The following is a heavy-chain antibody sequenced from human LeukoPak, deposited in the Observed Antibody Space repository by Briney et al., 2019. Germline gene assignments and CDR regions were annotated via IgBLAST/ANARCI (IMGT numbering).Heavy chain of an antibody. V-gene: IGHV4-59*01. D-gene: IGHD5-12*01. CDR3: ARGALYSASDPRFDY. CDR2: IYYSGST. J-gene: IGHJ4*02. CDR1: GGSISNYY. Sequence: PSETLSLTCTVSGGSISNYYWSWIRQPPGKGLEWIGCIYYSGSTNYNPSLKSRVTISVDTSKNQFSLKLSSVTAADTAVYYCARGALYSASDPRFDYWGQGTLVTVSS.